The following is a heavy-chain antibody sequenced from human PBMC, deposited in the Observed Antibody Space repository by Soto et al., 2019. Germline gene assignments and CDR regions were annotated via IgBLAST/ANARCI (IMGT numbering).Heavy chain of an antibody. CDR2: IIPIFGTA. J-gene: IGHJ6*02. CDR1: GGTFSSYA. Sequence: QVQLVQSGAEVKKPGSSVKVSCKASGGTFSSYAISWVRQAPGQGLEWMGGIIPIFGTANYAQKFQGRVTITADKSTSTAYIELSSLRSEDTAVYYCARSPGITPLVVPAAIRGDYYYGMDVWGQGTTVTVSS. D-gene: IGHD2-2*02. V-gene: IGHV1-69*06. CDR3: ARSPGITPLVVPAAIRGDYYYGMDV.